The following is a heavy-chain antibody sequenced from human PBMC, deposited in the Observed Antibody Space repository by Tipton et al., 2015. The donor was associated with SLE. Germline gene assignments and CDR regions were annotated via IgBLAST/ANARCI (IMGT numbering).Heavy chain of an antibody. Sequence: GLVKPSETLSLTCAVYGGSFSGYHWSWIRQPPGKGLERIGEINHSGTTNYNPSLKSRVTISVDTSKNQFSLKLSSATAADTAVYYCARDGYYDFWSGKGAFDIWGQGTMVTVSS. J-gene: IGHJ3*02. V-gene: IGHV4-34*01. CDR2: INHSGTT. CDR1: GGSFSGYH. CDR3: ARDGYYDFWSGKGAFDI. D-gene: IGHD3-3*01.